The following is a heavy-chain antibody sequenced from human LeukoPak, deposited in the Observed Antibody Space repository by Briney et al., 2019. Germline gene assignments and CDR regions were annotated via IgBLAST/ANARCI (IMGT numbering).Heavy chain of an antibody. J-gene: IGHJ4*02. V-gene: IGHV3-23*01. CDR1: GLTFSSYA. D-gene: IGHD6-13*01. CDR2: ISGSGGST. CDR3: AMGVGIAAAGDYFDY. Sequence: GGSLRLSCAASGLTFSSYAMSWVRQAPGKGLEWVSAISGSGGSTYYADSVKGRFTISRDNSKNTLYLQMSSLRAEDTAVYYCAMGVGIAAAGDYFDYWGQGTLVTVSS.